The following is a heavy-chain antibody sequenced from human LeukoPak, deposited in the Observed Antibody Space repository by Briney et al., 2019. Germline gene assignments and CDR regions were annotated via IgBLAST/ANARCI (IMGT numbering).Heavy chain of an antibody. J-gene: IGHJ5*02. CDR1: GGSISSYY. V-gene: IGHV4-39*01. Sequence: SETLSLTCTVSGGSISSYYWGWIRQPPGKGLEWIGSIYYSGSTNYNPSLKSRVTISVDTSKNQISLKLSSVTAADTAVYYCASPKYSSGTFDPWGQGTQVTVSS. CDR3: ASPKYSSGTFDP. D-gene: IGHD6-19*01. CDR2: IYYSGST.